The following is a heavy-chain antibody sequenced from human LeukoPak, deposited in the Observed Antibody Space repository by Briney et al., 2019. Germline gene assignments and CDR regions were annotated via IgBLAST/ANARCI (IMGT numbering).Heavy chain of an antibody. Sequence: SVKVSCKASGGTFSSYAISWVRQAPGQGLEWMGRIIPILGIANYAQKFQGRVTITADKSTSTAYMELSSLRSEDTAVYYCARAMVRGVLYFDYWGQGTLVTVSS. J-gene: IGHJ4*02. V-gene: IGHV1-69*04. D-gene: IGHD3-10*01. CDR2: IIPILGIA. CDR3: ARAMVRGVLYFDY. CDR1: GGTFSSYA.